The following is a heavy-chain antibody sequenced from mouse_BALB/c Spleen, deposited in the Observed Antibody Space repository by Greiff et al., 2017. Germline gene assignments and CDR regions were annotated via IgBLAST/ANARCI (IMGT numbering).Heavy chain of an antibody. D-gene: IGHD2-1*01. CDR1: GFNIKDTY. CDR2: IDPANGNT. Sequence: EVQLQQSGAELVKPGASVKLSCTASGFNIKDTYMHWVKQRPEQGLEWIGRIDPANGNTKYDPKFQGKATITADTSSNTAYLQLSSLTSEDTAVYYCARGNGNSPFAYWGQGTLVTVAA. J-gene: IGHJ3*01. V-gene: IGHV14-3*02. CDR3: ARGNGNSPFAY.